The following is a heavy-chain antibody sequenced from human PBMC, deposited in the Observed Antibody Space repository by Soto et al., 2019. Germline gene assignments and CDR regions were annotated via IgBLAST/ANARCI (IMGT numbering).Heavy chain of an antibody. CDR1: GGSISSGGYS. V-gene: IGHV4-30-2*01. CDR2: IYHSGST. Sequence: QLQLQESGSGLVKPSQTLSLTCAVSGGSISSGGYSWSWIRQPPGKGLEWIGYIYHSGSTYYNPPLKSRVTISVDRSKNHLSLKLSSVTAADTAVYYCARKGGTRTAYYYYGMDVWGQGTTVTVSS. J-gene: IGHJ6*02. D-gene: IGHD2-15*01. CDR3: ARKGGTRTAYYYYGMDV.